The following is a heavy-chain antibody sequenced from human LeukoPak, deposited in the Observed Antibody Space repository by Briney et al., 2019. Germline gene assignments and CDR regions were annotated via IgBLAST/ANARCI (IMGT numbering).Heavy chain of an antibody. Sequence: PGGSLRLSCVASGFTLSSNYMSWVRQAPGKGLEWVSVIYSGGSTYYADSVKGRFTISRDNSKNTLYLQMNSLRAEDTAVYYCARETYSSGWLERDPWGQGTLVTVSS. J-gene: IGHJ5*02. V-gene: IGHV3-66*01. CDR2: IYSGGST. CDR3: ARETYSSGWLERDP. CDR1: GFTLSSNY. D-gene: IGHD6-19*01.